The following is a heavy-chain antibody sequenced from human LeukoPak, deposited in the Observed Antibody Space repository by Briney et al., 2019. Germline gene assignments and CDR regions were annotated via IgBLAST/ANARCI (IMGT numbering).Heavy chain of an antibody. CDR1: GGSISSSSYY. CDR2: IYYSGST. Sequence: SETLSLTCTVSGGSISSSSYYWGWIRQPPGQGLEWIGSIYYSGSTYYNPSLKSRVTISVDTSKNQFSLKLSSVTAADTAVYYCARHEADGYNDYTFDYWGQGTLVTVSS. J-gene: IGHJ4*02. D-gene: IGHD5-24*01. CDR3: ARHEADGYNDYTFDY. V-gene: IGHV4-39*01.